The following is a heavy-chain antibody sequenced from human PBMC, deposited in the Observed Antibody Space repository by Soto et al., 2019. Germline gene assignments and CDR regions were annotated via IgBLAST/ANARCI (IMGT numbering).Heavy chain of an antibody. D-gene: IGHD3-3*01. V-gene: IGHV1-18*01. CDR3: ARYSRHDFWSHSTSPSYYFDY. J-gene: IGHJ4*02. Sequence: GASVKVSCKASGYRFTDYGITWVRQAPGQGLERMGWISSYNGNTNYAQKFQGRVTMTTDISTAMTYMGLRSLTSDDTALYFCARYSRHDFWSHSTSPSYYFDYWVSGTLVTVSS. CDR1: GYRFTDYG. CDR2: ISSYNGNT.